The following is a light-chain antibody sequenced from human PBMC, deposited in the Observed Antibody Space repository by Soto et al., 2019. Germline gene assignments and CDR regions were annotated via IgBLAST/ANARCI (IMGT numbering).Light chain of an antibody. CDR3: QQRSAWPFT. CDR1: RSLSSDY. Sequence: IVLMHSPDTLSLSPGERATLSCRASRSLSSDYLAWYQQKPGQAPRLLFYHASRRATGTPDRFSVSGSGTDFTLTISSLDPEDFALYYCQQRSAWPFTFGGGTSVLIK. V-gene: IGKV3D-20*02. J-gene: IGKJ4*01. CDR2: HAS.